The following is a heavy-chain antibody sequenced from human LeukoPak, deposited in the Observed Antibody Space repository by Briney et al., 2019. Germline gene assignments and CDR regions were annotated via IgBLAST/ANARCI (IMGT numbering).Heavy chain of an antibody. Sequence: GGSLRLSCAASGFTFSSYGMHWVRQAPGKGLEWVAFIQYDGSNKYYADSVKGRFTISGDNSRNTLYLQMNSLRAEDTAVYYCANPLGSGSFNAFDIWGQGTMVTVSS. D-gene: IGHD3-10*01. CDR3: ANPLGSGSFNAFDI. V-gene: IGHV3-30*02. CDR1: GFTFSSYG. CDR2: IQYDGSNK. J-gene: IGHJ3*02.